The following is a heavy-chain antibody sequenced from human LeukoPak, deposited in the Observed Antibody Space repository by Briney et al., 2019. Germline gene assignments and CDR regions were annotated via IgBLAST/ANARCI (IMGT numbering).Heavy chain of an antibody. V-gene: IGHV4-59*01. CDR2: IYYSGST. CDR1: GGSISSYY. Sequence: SETLSLTCTVSGGSISSYYWSWIRQPPGKGLEWIGYIYYSGSTNYNPSLKGRVTMSVDTSENQVSLELSSVTAADTAVYYCARGTYSSYYYYYYGMDVWGQGTTVTVSS. CDR3: ARGTYSSYYYYYYGMDV. J-gene: IGHJ6*02. D-gene: IGHD6-19*01.